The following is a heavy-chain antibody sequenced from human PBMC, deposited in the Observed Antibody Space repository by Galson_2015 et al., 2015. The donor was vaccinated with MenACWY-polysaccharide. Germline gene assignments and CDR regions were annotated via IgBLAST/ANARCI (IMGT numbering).Heavy chain of an antibody. J-gene: IGHJ4*02. Sequence: SVKVSCKASGYSFTSYAMLWVRQSPGHGLEWMGWIHTNTGNPTYAQGFTRRVVFSLDTSVRTAYLQTSSLKAEDTAVYYCARDPTQKVTTVPTGRIDYCGQGPLVPVSS. D-gene: IGHD4-17*01. CDR1: GYSFTSYA. CDR2: IHTNTGNP. CDR3: ARDPTQKVTTVPTGRIDY. V-gene: IGHV7-4-1*02.